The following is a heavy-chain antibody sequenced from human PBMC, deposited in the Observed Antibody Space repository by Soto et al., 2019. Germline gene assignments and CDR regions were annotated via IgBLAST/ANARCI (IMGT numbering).Heavy chain of an antibody. CDR2: INQGGSET. Sequence: GGSLKLSSGASGFAFGSYWMGWVRQAPVKGLEWVAYINQGGSETYYVDSVRGRFTVSRDNARNSLDLQMNSLRADDTAVYYRARGSLYSSVWLNWFDPWGRGTLVTVSS. J-gene: IGHJ5*02. D-gene: IGHD6-19*01. V-gene: IGHV3-7*03. CDR3: ARGSLYSSVWLNWFDP. CDR1: GFAFGSYW.